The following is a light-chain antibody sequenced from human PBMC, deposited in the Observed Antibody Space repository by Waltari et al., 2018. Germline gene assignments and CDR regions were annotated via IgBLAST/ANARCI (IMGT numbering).Light chain of an antibody. J-gene: IGLJ2*01. CDR1: KNDIGPYNF. CDR2: EAT. CDR3: CSYAGGSRVI. Sequence: QSALTQPASLSGSPGQSITIPCAGTKNDIGPYNFVSWFQQFPGHAPKLIVSEATKRPSGVSYRFSGSKSGNTASLTISGLQAEDEADYYCCSYAGGSRVIFGGGTKLTVL. V-gene: IGLV2-23*01.